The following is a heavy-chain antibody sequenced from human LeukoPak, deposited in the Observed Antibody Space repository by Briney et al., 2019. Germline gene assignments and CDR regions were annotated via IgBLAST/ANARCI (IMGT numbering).Heavy chain of an antibody. V-gene: IGHV3-48*03. D-gene: IGHD6-19*01. CDR3: ARDCGCSRDY. CDR1: GFTFSSYE. Sequence: PGGSLRLSCAASGFTFSSYEMNWVRQAPGKGLEWVSYISSSGSTIYYADSVKGRFTISRDNAKNSLYLTMNSLRAEDTAVYYCARDCGCSRDYWGQGTLVTVSS. CDR2: ISSSGSTI. J-gene: IGHJ4*02.